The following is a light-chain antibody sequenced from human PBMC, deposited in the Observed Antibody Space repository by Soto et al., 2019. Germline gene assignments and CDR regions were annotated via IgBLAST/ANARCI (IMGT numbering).Light chain of an antibody. Sequence: DILMTQSPDSLAVSLGERATIDCKSSQSVFYSSNNKNYLAWYQQKAGQPPKLLIYWASTRESGVPDRFSGSGSGTDFTLTISSLQAEDVAVYYCQQYYSTPPVTFGGGTKVDIK. V-gene: IGKV4-1*01. CDR3: QQYYSTPPVT. CDR1: QSVFYSSNNKNY. CDR2: WAS. J-gene: IGKJ4*01.